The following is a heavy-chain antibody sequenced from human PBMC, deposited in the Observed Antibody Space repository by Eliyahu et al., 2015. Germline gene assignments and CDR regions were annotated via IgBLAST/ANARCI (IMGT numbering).Heavy chain of an antibody. V-gene: IGHV4-4*07. CDR3: ARDTSGYSSGWYSDFDY. D-gene: IGHD6-19*01. J-gene: IGHJ4*02. CDR2: IYTSGST. Sequence: GRIYTSGSTNYNPSLKSRVTMSVDTSKNQFSLKLSSVTAADTAVYYCARDTSGYSSGWYSDFDYWGQGTLVTVSS.